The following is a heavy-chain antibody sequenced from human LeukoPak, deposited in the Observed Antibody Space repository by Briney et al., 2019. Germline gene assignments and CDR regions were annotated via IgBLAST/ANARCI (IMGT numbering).Heavy chain of an antibody. Sequence: PGRSLRLSCAASGFTFSSYAMHWVRQAPGKGLEWVAVISYDGSTNYADSVKGRFTISRDNSKNTLYIQMNSLRTEDTAVYYCARDGERVLSHDHWGQGTLVTVSS. CDR3: ARDGERVLSHDH. D-gene: IGHD3-10*01. CDR2: ISYDGST. J-gene: IGHJ4*02. CDR1: GFTFSSYA. V-gene: IGHV3-30*14.